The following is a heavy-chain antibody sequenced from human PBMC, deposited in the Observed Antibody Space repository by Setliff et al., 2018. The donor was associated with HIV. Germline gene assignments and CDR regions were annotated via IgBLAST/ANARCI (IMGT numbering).Heavy chain of an antibody. D-gene: IGHD5-18*01. J-gene: IGHJ4*02. CDR3: ARGIYSYGYLFDY. CDR2: IYTSGST. V-gene: IGHV4-61*02. CDR1: GGSISSGSYY. Sequence: SETLSLTFTVSGGSISSGSYYWSWIRQPAGKGLEWTGRIYTSGSTNYNPSLKSRVSISVDTSKNQFSLKLSSVTAADTAVYYCARGIYSYGYLFDYWGQGTLVTVSS.